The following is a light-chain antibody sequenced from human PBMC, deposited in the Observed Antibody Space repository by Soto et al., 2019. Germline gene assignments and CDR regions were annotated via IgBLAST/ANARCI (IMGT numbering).Light chain of an antibody. CDR3: QQYNYWPRT. CDR1: QTVDSN. CDR2: STS. J-gene: IGKJ1*01. Sequence: EIVMTQSPATLSVSPGERATLSCRASQTVDSNLAWYQQKPGQAPSLLIYSTSTRATDIPARFSGSGSGTEFTLTISSLQSEDFAVYYCQQYNYWPRTFGPGTKVEIK. V-gene: IGKV3-15*01.